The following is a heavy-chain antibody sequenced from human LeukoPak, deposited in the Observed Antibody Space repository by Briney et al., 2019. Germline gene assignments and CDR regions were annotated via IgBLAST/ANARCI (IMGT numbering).Heavy chain of an antibody. Sequence: GGSLRLSCAASGFTFSSYAMSWVRQAPGKGLEWVSAISGSGGSTYYADSVKGRFTISRDNSKNTLYLQMNSLRAEDTAVYYCAKAPDSSGYHPNWFDPWGQGTLVTVSS. CDR3: AKAPDSSGYHPNWFDP. V-gene: IGHV3-23*01. CDR1: GFTFSSYA. D-gene: IGHD3-22*01. CDR2: ISGSGGST. J-gene: IGHJ5*02.